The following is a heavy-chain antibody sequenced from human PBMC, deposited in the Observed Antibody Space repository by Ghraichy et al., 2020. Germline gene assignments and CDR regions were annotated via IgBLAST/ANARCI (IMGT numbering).Heavy chain of an antibody. J-gene: IGHJ6*02. CDR2: IYYSGST. CDR3: ARDRLVPPPAAIINYYYYGMDV. Sequence: SETLSLTCTVSGGSISSYYWSWIRQPPGKGLEWIGYIYYSGSTNYNPSLKSRVTISVDTSKNQFSLKLSSVTAADTAVYYCARDRLVPPPAAIINYYYYGMDVWGQGTTVTVSS. D-gene: IGHD2-2*01. V-gene: IGHV4-59*01. CDR1: GGSISSYY.